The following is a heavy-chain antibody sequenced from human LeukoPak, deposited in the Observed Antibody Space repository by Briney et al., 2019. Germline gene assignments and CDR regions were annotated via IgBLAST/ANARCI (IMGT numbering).Heavy chain of an antibody. V-gene: IGHV1-18*01. D-gene: IGHD3-10*01. CDR3: ARGGPLWFGELYLLFDY. Sequence: ASVTVSCKASGYTFTSYGISWVRQAPGQGLEWMGWISAYNGNTNYAQKIQGRVTMTTDTSTSTAYMELSRLRSDDTAAYYCARGGPLWFGELYLLFDYWGQGTLVTVSS. CDR2: ISAYNGNT. CDR1: GYTFTSYG. J-gene: IGHJ4*02.